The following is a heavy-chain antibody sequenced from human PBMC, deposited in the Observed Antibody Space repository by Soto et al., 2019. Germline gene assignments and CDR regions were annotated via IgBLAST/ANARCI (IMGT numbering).Heavy chain of an antibody. D-gene: IGHD2-21*01. CDR1: GGSISNTADY. CDR3: GRRSLLVAPT. CDR2: IYYGGTT. Sequence: SETLSLTCTVSGGSISNTADYWAWIRQPPGKGLEWIGSIYYGGTTYYNPSLNSRVTVSADTSKNQFSLRLSSVTAADTAVYYCGRRSLLVAPTWGQGILVTVSP. V-gene: IGHV4-39*01. J-gene: IGHJ4*02.